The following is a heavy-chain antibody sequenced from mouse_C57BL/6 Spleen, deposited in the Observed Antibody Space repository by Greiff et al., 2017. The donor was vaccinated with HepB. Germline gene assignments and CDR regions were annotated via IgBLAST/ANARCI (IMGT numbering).Heavy chain of an antibody. CDR2: INPNNGGT. D-gene: IGHD2-4*01. J-gene: IGHJ4*01. V-gene: IGHV1-26*01. CDR3: ARSYYDYLYYYAMDY. CDR1: GYTFTDYY. Sequence: EVQLKQSGPELVKPGASVKISCKASGYTFTDYYMNWVKQSHGKSLEWIGDINPNNGGTSYNQKFKGKATLTVDKSSSTAYMELRSLTSEDSAVYYCARSYYDYLYYYAMDYWGQGTSVTVSS.